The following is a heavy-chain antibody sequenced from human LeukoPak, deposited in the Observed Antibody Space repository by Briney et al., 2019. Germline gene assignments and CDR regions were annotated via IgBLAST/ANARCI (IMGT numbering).Heavy chain of an antibody. J-gene: IGHJ4*02. CDR3: ARDTTVTGHFDY. Sequence: SETLSLTCTVSGGSISTYYWSWIRQPPGKGLEWIGYIYYSGSTNYNPSLKSRVTISVDKSKNLFSLKLSSVTAADTAVYYCARDTTVTGHFDYWGQGTLVTVPS. CDR1: GGSISTYY. V-gene: IGHV4-59*01. CDR2: IYYSGST. D-gene: IGHD4-17*01.